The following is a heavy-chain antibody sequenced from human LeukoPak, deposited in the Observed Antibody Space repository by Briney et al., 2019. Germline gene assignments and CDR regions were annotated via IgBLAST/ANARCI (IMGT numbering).Heavy chain of an antibody. CDR2: ISGSGGST. Sequence: GGSLRLSCAASGFTFSSYAMSWVRQAPGKGLEWVSAISGSGGSTYYADSVKGRFTISRDNSKNTLYLQMNSLRAEDTAVYFCAKSQDGGRLFHFDYWGQGTLVTVSS. J-gene: IGHJ4*02. V-gene: IGHV3-23*01. CDR1: GFTFSSYA. D-gene: IGHD1-26*01. CDR3: AKSQDGGRLFHFDY.